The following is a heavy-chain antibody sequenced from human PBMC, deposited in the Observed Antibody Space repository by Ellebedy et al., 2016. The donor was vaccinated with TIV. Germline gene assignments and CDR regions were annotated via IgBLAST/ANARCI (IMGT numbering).Heavy chain of an antibody. Sequence: SGPTLVKPTQTLTLTCSFSGFSLSTSGMSVSWIRQPPGKALEWLARIDWDDDKYYSTSLKTRLTISKDTSKNQVVLTMTNMDPVDTATYYCARTIPYSSSSQYRYDAFDIWGQGTMVTVSS. D-gene: IGHD6-6*01. J-gene: IGHJ3*02. CDR1: GFSLSTSGMS. V-gene: IGHV2-70*11. CDR3: ARTIPYSSSSQYRYDAFDI. CDR2: IDWDDDK.